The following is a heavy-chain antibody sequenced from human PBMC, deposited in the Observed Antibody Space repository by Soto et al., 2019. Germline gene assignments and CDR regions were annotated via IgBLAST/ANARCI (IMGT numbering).Heavy chain of an antibody. Sequence: SETLSLTCTVSGGSISSGGYYWSWIRQHPGKGLEWIGYIYYSGSTYYNPSLKSRVTISVDTSKNQFSLKLSSVTAADTAVYYCAREGGNDYGDYSTQGEFDIWGQGTMVTVSS. V-gene: IGHV4-31*03. D-gene: IGHD4-17*01. CDR2: IYYSGST. CDR1: GGSISSGGYY. J-gene: IGHJ3*02. CDR3: AREGGNDYGDYSTQGEFDI.